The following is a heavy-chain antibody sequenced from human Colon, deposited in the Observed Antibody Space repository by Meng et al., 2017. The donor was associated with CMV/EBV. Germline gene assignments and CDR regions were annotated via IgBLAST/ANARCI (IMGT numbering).Heavy chain of an antibody. CDR1: GYTFTGYY. Sequence: ASVKVSCKASGYTFTGYYMHWVRQAPGQGLEWMGWINPNSGGTNYAQKFQGRVTMTRDTSISTAYMELSRLRSDDTAMYYCARLTLYYYDSSPSRGFDPWGQGTLVTVSS. V-gene: IGHV1-2*02. CDR2: INPNSGGT. D-gene: IGHD3-22*01. J-gene: IGHJ5*02. CDR3: ARLTLYYYDSSPSRGFDP.